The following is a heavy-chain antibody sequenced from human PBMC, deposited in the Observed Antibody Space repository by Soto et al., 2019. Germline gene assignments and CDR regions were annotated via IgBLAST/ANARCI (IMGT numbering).Heavy chain of an antibody. CDR1: GGSISSYY. J-gene: IGHJ4*02. V-gene: IGHV4-59*01. CDR2: IYYSGST. CDR3: ARGSSAAAGYCDY. Sequence: QVQLQESGPGLVKPSETLSLTCTVSGGSISSYYWSWIRQPPGKGLEWIGYIYYSGSTNYNPSLKSRVTISVDTSKNQFSLKLSSVTAADTAVYYCARGSSAAAGYCDYWGQGTLVTVSS. D-gene: IGHD6-13*01.